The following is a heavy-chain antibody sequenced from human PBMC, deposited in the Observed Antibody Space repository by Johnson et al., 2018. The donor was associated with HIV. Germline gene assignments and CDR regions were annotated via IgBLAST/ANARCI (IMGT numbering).Heavy chain of an antibody. D-gene: IGHD4-23*01. Sequence: QVQLVESGGGLVKPGGSLRLSCVGSGFTFSDHYMSWVRQAPGKGLEWVSYISSSGSTIYYADSVKGQFTISRDNAKNSLYLQMNSLRAEDTAVYYCARARWYLGDAFDIWGQGTMVTVSS. J-gene: IGHJ3*02. CDR3: ARARWYLGDAFDI. CDR2: ISSSGSTI. CDR1: GFTFSDHY. V-gene: IGHV3-11*04.